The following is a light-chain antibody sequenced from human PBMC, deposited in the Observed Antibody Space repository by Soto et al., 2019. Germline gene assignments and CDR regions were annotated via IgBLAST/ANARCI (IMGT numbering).Light chain of an antibody. CDR3: QQYGSSPRT. V-gene: IGKV3-20*01. CDR1: QTVRSNQ. CDR2: LAS. Sequence: EIVLTQSPGTLSLSPGERATLSCRASQTVRSNQLAWYQQKPGQAPRLLISLASSRATGVPDRFRGSGSGTDFTLTISRLEPEDFAVYYCQQYGSSPRTFGQGTKVDIK. J-gene: IGKJ1*01.